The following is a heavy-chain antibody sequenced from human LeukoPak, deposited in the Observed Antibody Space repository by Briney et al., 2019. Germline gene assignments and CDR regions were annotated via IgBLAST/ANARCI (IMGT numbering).Heavy chain of an antibody. Sequence: GGSLRLSCVASGITFSTYATTWVRQAPGKGLEWVSILNGGSTYYADSVKGRFTISRDNSKNTLFLQMNSLRGEDTAVYYCATYCSGASCCSGMAVWGQGTTVTVYS. J-gene: IGHJ6*02. CDR1: GITFSTYA. D-gene: IGHD2-15*01. V-gene: IGHV3-23*01. CDR3: ATYCSGASCCSGMAV. CDR2: LNGGST.